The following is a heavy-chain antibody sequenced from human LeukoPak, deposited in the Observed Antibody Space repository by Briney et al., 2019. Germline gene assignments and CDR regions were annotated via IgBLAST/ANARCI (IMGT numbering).Heavy chain of an antibody. CDR1: GGSLSSYY. CDR3: ARGPRERRYFDWFTEGNYYGMDV. V-gene: IGHV4-59*08. CDR2: IYYSGST. Sequence: SETLSLTCTVSGGSLSSYYWSWIRQPPGKGLEWIGYIYYSGSTNYNPSLKSRVTISVDTSKNQFSLKLSSVTAADTAVYYCARGPRERRYFDWFTEGNYYGMDVWGQGTTVTVSS. J-gene: IGHJ6*02. D-gene: IGHD3-9*01.